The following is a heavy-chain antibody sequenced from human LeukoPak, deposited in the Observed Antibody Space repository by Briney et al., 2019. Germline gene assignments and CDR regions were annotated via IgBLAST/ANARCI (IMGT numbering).Heavy chain of an antibody. CDR2: IGTAGDT. CDR3: ARDISVVVPAATEDNYYYYGMDV. J-gene: IGHJ6*02. CDR1: GFTFSSYD. V-gene: IGHV3-13*01. Sequence: GGSLRLSCAASGFTFSSYDMHWVRHATGKGLEWVSAIGTAGDTYYPGSVKGRFTISRENAKNSLYLQMNSLRAEDTAVYYCARDISVVVPAATEDNYYYYGMDVWGQGTTVTVSS. D-gene: IGHD2-2*01.